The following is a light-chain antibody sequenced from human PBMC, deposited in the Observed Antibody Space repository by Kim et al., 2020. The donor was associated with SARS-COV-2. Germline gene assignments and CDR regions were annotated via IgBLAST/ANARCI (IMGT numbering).Light chain of an antibody. Sequence: VSPGQTASITCSGDKLGDKYACWYQQKPGQSPVLVIYQDSKRPSGIPERFSGSNSGNTATLAISGTQAMDEADYYCQAWDSSTAWVFGGGTQLTVL. CDR3: QAWDSSTAWV. CDR2: QDS. V-gene: IGLV3-1*01. J-gene: IGLJ3*02. CDR1: KLGDKY.